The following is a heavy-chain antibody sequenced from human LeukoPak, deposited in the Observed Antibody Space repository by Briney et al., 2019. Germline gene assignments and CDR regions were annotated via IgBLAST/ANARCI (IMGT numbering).Heavy chain of an antibody. CDR1: GGSISSYY. J-gene: IGHJ4*02. V-gene: IGHV4-59*01. Sequence: PSETLSLTCTVSGGSISSYYWSWIRQPPGKGLEWIGYIYYSGSTNYNPSLKSRVTISVDTSKNQFSLKLSSVTAADTAVYYCAREAPGSSGGIAGYYFDYWGQGTLVTVSS. CDR2: IYYSGST. CDR3: AREAPGSSGGIAGYYFDY. D-gene: IGHD6-19*01.